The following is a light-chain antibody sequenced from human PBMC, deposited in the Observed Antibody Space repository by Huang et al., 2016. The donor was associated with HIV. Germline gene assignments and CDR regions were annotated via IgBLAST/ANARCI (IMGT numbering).Light chain of an antibody. CDR3: QQSSISPWT. CDR2: AAS. V-gene: IGKV1-39*01. J-gene: IGKJ1*01. CDR1: QTISNY. Sequence: DIQMTQSQSSLSASVGDRVTITCRASQTISNYLNWYQQKPGKAPKLLIYAASDLQSGVPSRFSGRGSGTDFTLTISSLQPEDSATYYCQQSSISPWTFGQGTRVEIK.